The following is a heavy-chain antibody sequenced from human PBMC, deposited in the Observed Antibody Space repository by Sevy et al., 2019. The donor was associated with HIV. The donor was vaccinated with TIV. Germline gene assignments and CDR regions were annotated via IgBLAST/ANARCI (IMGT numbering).Heavy chain of an antibody. Sequence: GGSLRLSCAASGFTFSSYSMNWVRQAPGKGLEWVSSISSSSSYIYYADSVKGRFTISRDNAKNSLYLQMNSRRAEDTAVYYCARVISGYDFYFDYWGQGTLVTVSS. D-gene: IGHD5-12*01. CDR3: ARVISGYDFYFDY. V-gene: IGHV3-21*01. J-gene: IGHJ4*02. CDR2: ISSSSSYI. CDR1: GFTFSSYS.